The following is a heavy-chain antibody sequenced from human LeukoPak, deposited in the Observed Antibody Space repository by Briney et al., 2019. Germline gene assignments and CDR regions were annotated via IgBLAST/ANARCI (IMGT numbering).Heavy chain of an antibody. V-gene: IGHV4-4*09. CDR3: AGAERPQYSSSFRIYYYYMDV. J-gene: IGHJ6*03. CDR2: IYTSGST. D-gene: IGHD6-13*01. Sequence: SETLSLTCTVSGGSISSYYWSWIRQPPRKGLEWIGYIYTSGSTNYNPSLKSRVTISVDTSKNQFSLKLSSVTAADTAVYYCAGAERPQYSSSFRIYYYYMDVWSKGTTVTVSS. CDR1: GGSISSYY.